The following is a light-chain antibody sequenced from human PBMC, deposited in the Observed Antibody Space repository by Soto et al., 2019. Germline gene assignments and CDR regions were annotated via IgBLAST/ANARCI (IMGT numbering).Light chain of an antibody. Sequence: QAVVTQPASVSGSPGQSITISCTGSSSDVGGFNYVSWYQQHPGNAPKLLIYEVSNRPSGVSGRFSASKSGNTASLTISGLQAEDEADYYCISYTDRQSYLFGTGTKVTVL. J-gene: IGLJ1*01. CDR1: SSDVGGFNY. CDR2: EVS. CDR3: ISYTDRQSYL. V-gene: IGLV2-14*03.